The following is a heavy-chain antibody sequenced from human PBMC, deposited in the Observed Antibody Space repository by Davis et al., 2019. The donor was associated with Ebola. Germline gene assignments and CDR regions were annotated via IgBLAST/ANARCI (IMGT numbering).Heavy chain of an antibody. CDR3: ARDRYSTLTTFYGLDV. CDR1: GRSITSSSYY. CDR2: IYYSGST. Sequence: SETLSLTCTVSGRSITSSSYYWGWLRHPPGKGLEWIGSIYYSGSTYYNPSLKSRVTISVDTSKNQFSLKLNSVTAADTAVYYCARDRYSTLTTFYGLDVWGQGTTVTVSS. V-gene: IGHV4-39*07. D-gene: IGHD4-17*01. J-gene: IGHJ6*02.